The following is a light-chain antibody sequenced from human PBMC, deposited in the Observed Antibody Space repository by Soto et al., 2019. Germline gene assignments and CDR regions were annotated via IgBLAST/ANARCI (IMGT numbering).Light chain of an antibody. Sequence: EVVMTQSPDSLSVSPGERATLSCRASQRVSSNLAWYQQKLGQAPRLLIYGASTRATGISARFSGSGSGTEFTLTISSLQSEDFAIYYCQQYKNWPRSFGQGTRVEIK. CDR1: QRVSSN. CDR2: GAS. V-gene: IGKV3-15*01. J-gene: IGKJ1*01. CDR3: QQYKNWPRS.